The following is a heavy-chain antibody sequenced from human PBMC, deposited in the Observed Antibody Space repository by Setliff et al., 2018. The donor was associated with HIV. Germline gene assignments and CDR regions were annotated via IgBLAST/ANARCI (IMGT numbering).Heavy chain of an antibody. CDR3: ARSPSRRLNIVLMVSTARYYYYMDV. Sequence: GASVKVSCKTSGYTFSDYGITWVRQAPGQGLEWMGWISAYNGNTNYAQILQDRVTVTTDTSTSTAYMELSSLRSEDTAVYYCARSPSRRLNIVLMVSTARYYYYMDVWGKGTTVTVSS. J-gene: IGHJ6*03. CDR2: ISAYNGNT. D-gene: IGHD2-8*01. CDR1: GYTFSDYG. V-gene: IGHV1-18*01.